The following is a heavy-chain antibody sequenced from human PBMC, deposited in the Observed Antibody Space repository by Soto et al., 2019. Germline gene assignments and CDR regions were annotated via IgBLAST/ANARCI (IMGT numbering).Heavy chain of an antibody. V-gene: IGHV1-69*02. J-gene: IGHJ4*02. D-gene: IGHD3-10*01. CDR1: GTFSSYT. Sequence: QVQLVQSGTEVKKPGSSVKVSCKASGTFSSYTISWVRQAPGQGLEWMGRIIPILGVADYAQKLQGRVTITADKSTNTAYMELSSLRSEDTAVYYCARGRPDGDHFDYWGQGTLVTVS. CDR2: IIPILGVA. CDR3: ARGRPDGDHFDY.